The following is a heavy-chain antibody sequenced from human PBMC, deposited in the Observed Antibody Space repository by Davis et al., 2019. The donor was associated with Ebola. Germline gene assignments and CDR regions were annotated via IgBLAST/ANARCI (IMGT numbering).Heavy chain of an antibody. J-gene: IGHJ6*02. CDR2: IIPIFGTA. V-gene: IGHV1-69*06. Sequence: AASVKVSCKASGYTFTSYDISWVRQAPGQGLEWMGGIIPIFGTANYAQKFQGRVTITADKSTSTAYMELSSLRSEDTAVYYCARALSTAYYYYYYGMDVWGQGTTVTVSS. D-gene: IGHD6-13*01. CDR3: ARALSTAYYYYYYGMDV. CDR1: GYTFTSYD.